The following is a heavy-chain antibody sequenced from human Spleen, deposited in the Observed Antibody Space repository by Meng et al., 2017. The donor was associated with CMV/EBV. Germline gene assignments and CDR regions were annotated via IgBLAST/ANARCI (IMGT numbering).Heavy chain of an antibody. CDR2: IIPMFATT. CDR3: ANSPMYATFDY. V-gene: IGHV1-69*13. Sequence: SVKVSCKASGGTFSSYAISWVRQAPGQGLEWMGWIIPMFATTNYPQKFQGRVTITADGSTTTVYMELASLRSADTAVYYCANSPMYATFDYWGQGTLVTVSS. CDR1: GGTFSSYA. J-gene: IGHJ4*02. D-gene: IGHD2-8*01.